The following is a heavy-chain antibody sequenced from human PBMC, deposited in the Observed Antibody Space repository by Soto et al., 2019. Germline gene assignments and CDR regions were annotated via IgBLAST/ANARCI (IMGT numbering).Heavy chain of an antibody. D-gene: IGHD6-13*01. V-gene: IGHV3-30*18. Sequence: SLILSCAASGFTFSSYGVHWVREAPGKGLEWVAVISYDGSNKYYADSVKGRFTISRDNSKNTLYLQMNSMRAEATAVYYCAKGDSSWYYYYYYGMDVWGQGTTVTVYS. CDR3: AKGDSSWYYYYYYGMDV. CDR2: ISYDGSNK. CDR1: GFTFSSYG. J-gene: IGHJ6*02.